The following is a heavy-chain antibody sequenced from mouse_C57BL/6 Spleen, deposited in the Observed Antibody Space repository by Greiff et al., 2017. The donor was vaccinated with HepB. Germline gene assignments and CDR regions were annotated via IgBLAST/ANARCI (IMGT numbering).Heavy chain of an antibody. D-gene: IGHD2-4*01. CDR1: GFSLTSYA. CDR3: ARAYDYDGRTWFAY. J-gene: IGHJ3*01. CDR2: IWTGGGT. V-gene: IGHV2-9-1*01. Sequence: VQLQESGPGLVAPSQSLSITCTVSGFSLTSYAISWVRQPPGKGLEWLGVIWTGGGTNYNSALKSRLSISKDNSKSQVFLKMNSLQTDDTARYYCARAYDYDGRTWFAYWGQGTLVTVSA.